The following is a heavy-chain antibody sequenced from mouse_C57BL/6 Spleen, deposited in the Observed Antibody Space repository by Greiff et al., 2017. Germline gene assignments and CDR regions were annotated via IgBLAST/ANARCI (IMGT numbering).Heavy chain of an antibody. Sequence: VQLVESGPELVKPGASVKISCKASGYAFSSSWMNWVKQRPGKGLEWIGRIYPGDGDTNYNGKFKGKATLTADKSSSTAYMQLSSLTSEDSAVYFCARYPYYGSSLWYFDVWGTWTTVTVSS. J-gene: IGHJ1*03. CDR3: ARYPYYGSSLWYFDV. CDR1: GYAFSSSW. V-gene: IGHV1-82*01. CDR2: IYPGDGDT. D-gene: IGHD1-1*01.